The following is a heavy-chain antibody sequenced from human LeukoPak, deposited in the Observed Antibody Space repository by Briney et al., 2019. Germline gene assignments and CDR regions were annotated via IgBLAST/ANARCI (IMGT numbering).Heavy chain of an antibody. CDR1: GGSISSSSYY. CDR3: ARRAPTQAVDY. J-gene: IGHJ4*02. V-gene: IGHV4-39*07. Sequence: SETLSLTCTVSGGSISSSSYYWGWIRQPPGKGLQWIGVIYYNGKTYYNPSLKSRVTVAVDTSKNQFSLKLSSVTAADTAVYYCARRAPTQAVDYWGQGTQVTVSS. D-gene: IGHD6-25*01. CDR2: IYYNGKT.